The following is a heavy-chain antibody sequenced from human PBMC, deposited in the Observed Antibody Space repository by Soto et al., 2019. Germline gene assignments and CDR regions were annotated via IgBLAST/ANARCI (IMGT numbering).Heavy chain of an antibody. D-gene: IGHD1-26*01. CDR1: GASISNGYYS. V-gene: IGHV4-30-4*01. Sequence: PSETLSLTCTVSGASISNGYYSWSWIRQSPGTGLEWIGHIHSGGTTYSNPSLKSRLTISVDMSKNQFSLKLSSLTAADTAVYYCARGPSGDKVDYWGQGTLVTVSS. CDR3: ARGPSGDKVDY. CDR2: IHSGGTT. J-gene: IGHJ4*02.